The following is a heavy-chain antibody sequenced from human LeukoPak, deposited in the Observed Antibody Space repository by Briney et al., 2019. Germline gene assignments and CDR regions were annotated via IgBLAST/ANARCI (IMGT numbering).Heavy chain of an antibody. CDR1: GFPFSSHG. V-gene: IGHV3-23*01. CDR2: IIGGGGST. CDR3: AHGAMYQLDY. Sequence: PGGSLRLSCAASGFPFSSHGMSWVRQAPGKGLEWVSGIIGGGGSTYYADSVKGRFTISGDNSRNTLFLRMNSLRAEDTAVYYCAHGAMYQLDYWGQGTLVTVSS. D-gene: IGHD2-2*01. J-gene: IGHJ4*02.